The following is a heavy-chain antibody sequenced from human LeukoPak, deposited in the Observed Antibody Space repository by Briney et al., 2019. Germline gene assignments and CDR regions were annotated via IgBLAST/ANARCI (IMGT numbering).Heavy chain of an antibody. D-gene: IGHD6-25*01. Sequence: GRSLRLSCAASGFTFSSYAMHWVRQAPGKGLEWVAVISYDGSNKYYADSVKGRFTISRDNSKNTLYLQMNSVRAEDTAVYYCAKDQEAAGTEFYFDIWGQGTLVTVSS. CDR3: AKDQEAAGTEFYFDI. CDR2: ISYDGSNK. CDR1: GFTFSSYA. J-gene: IGHJ4*02. V-gene: IGHV3-30-3*01.